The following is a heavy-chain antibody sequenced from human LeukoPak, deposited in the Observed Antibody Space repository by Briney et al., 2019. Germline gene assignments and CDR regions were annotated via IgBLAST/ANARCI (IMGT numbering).Heavy chain of an antibody. CDR3: ARSGAFDI. J-gene: IGHJ3*02. CDR2: ISRSSSTI. CDR1: GFTFSTYS. V-gene: IGHV3-48*01. Sequence: PGGSLRLSCAASGFTFSTYSMNWVRQAPGKGLEWVSHISRSSSTIYYTDSVKGRFTISRDNAKNSLYLRMNSLKTEDTAVYYCARSGAFDIWGQGTMVAVSS.